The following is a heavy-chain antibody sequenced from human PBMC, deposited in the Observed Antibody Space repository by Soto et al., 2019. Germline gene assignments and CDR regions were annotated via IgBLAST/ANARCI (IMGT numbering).Heavy chain of an antibody. CDR1: GFTFSSYE. J-gene: IGHJ5*02. Sequence: GGSLRLSCAASGFTFSSYEMNWVRQAPGKGLEWVSAISGSGGSTYYADSVKGRFTISRDNSKNTLYLQMNSLRAEDTAVYYCAKDRQNNWFDPWGQGTLVTVSS. CDR3: AKDRQNNWFDP. D-gene: IGHD6-6*01. CDR2: ISGSGGST. V-gene: IGHV3-23*01.